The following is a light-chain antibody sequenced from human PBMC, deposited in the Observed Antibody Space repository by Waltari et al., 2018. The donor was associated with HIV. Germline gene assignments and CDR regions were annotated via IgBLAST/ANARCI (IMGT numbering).Light chain of an antibody. V-gene: IGLV3-16*01. CDR3: LSSDSSTTYWM. CDR2: KDT. CDR1: TLQKKY. Sequence: SYEMPQPPSVSVSLGQMARITCSGETLQKKYVSWYQQKPGQSPLLVIYKDTERPSGIPERFSGSSSGTEVTLTISGVQAEDEGDYYCLSSDSSTTYWMFGGGTKLTVL. J-gene: IGLJ3*02.